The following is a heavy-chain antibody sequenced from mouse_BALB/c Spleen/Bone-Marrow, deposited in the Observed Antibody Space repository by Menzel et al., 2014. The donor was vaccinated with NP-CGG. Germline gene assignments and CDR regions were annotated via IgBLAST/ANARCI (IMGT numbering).Heavy chain of an antibody. CDR3: AREAMDY. Sequence: QVQLQQSGSGLVAPAPCLSITCTVSGFSFTSYGVHWVRQPPGKGLEWLGVIWAGGSNNYYSDLMSRLSISKANSKSQVCLKMNSPQTDDTAMYYCAREAMDYWGQGTSLTVSS. J-gene: IGHJ4*01. CDR2: IWAGGSN. V-gene: IGHV2-9*02. CDR1: GFSFTSYG.